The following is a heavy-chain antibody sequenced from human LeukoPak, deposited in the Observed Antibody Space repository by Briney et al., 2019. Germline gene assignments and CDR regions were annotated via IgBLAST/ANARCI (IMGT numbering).Heavy chain of an antibody. Sequence: SETLSLTCAVYGGSFSGYYWSWIRQPPGKGLEWIGEINHSGSTNYSPSLKSRVTISVDTSKNQFSLKLSSVTAADTAVYYCARDPFYYYDSSGYYFESNWGQGTLVTVSS. CDR3: ARDPFYYYDSSGYYFESN. D-gene: IGHD3-22*01. CDR2: INHSGST. V-gene: IGHV4-34*01. CDR1: GGSFSGYY. J-gene: IGHJ4*02.